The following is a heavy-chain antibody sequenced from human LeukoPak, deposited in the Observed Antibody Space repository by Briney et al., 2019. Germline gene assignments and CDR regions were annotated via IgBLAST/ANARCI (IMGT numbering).Heavy chain of an antibody. Sequence: GGSLRLSSAASESTFSSYTMSWGRQAPGKGLEWVSAISGSGGSTYYADSVKGRFTTSRDNSKNTLYLQMNSLRAEDTAVYYCAKGGSDWGQGTLVTVSS. D-gene: IGHD3-16*01. CDR2: ISGSGGST. CDR1: ESTFSSYT. J-gene: IGHJ4*02. CDR3: AKGGSD. V-gene: IGHV3-23*01.